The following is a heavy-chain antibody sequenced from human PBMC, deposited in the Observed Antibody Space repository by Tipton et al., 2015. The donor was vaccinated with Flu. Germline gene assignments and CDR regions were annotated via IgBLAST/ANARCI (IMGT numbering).Heavy chain of an antibody. Sequence: SLRLSCAASGFTSSSYAMHWVRQAPGKGLEWVAVISYDGSNKYYADSVKGRFTISRDNSKNTLYLQMNSLRAEDTAVYYCARSFMVRGVMDVWGQGTTVTVSS. CDR2: ISYDGSNK. CDR1: GFTSSSYA. D-gene: IGHD3-10*01. V-gene: IGHV3-30-3*01. J-gene: IGHJ6*02. CDR3: ARSFMVRGVMDV.